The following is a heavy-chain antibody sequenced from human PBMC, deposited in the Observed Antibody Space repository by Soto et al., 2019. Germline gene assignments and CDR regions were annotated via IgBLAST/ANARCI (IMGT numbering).Heavy chain of an antibody. V-gene: IGHV3-21*01. J-gene: IGHJ4*02. Sequence: EVQLVESGGGLVKPGASLRLSCEASGFTFSSHSMYWVRQAPGKGLEWVSSLSSDSTYVFYADLVKGRFTISRDNAKNSLSLQSNSLSAEDTALYYCSRGPGTGTFDYWGQGNLFTVSS. CDR3: SRGPGTGTFDY. CDR1: GFTFSSHS. CDR2: LSSDSTYV. D-gene: IGHD6-13*01.